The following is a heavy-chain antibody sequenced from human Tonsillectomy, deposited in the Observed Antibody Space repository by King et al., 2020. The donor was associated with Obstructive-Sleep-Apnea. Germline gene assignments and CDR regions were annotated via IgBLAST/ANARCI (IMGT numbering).Heavy chain of an antibody. J-gene: IGHJ4*02. V-gene: IGHV5-51*01. D-gene: IGHD6-19*01. CDR3: ARGAVAGDLWDFYFDY. CDR1: GYSFISYW. CDR2: IDPGDSDI. Sequence: VQLVESGAEVKKPGESLKISCQGSGYSFISYWIGWVRQMPGKGLEWMAMIDPGDSDIKYSPSFQGLVTMSVDKSSSTAYLQWSSLNVSDTALYFCARGAVAGDLWDFYFDYWGRGALVTVSS.